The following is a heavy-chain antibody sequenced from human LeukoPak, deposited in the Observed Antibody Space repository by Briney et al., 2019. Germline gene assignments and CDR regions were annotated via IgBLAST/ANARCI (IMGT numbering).Heavy chain of an antibody. Sequence: GGSLRLSCAASGFTFKNYAMNWVRQAPGKGLEWVSAISGSGASTYYADSMKGRFTISRDSSKNTLYLQMNSLRAEDSAVYYCAKDDDSSPTFLPGYWGQGTLVAVSS. CDR2: ISGSGAST. D-gene: IGHD6-13*01. V-gene: IGHV3-23*01. J-gene: IGHJ4*02. CDR3: AKDDDSSPTFLPGY. CDR1: GFTFKNYA.